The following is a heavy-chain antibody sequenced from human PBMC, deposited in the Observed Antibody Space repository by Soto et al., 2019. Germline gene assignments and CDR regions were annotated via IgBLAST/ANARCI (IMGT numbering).Heavy chain of an antibody. CDR2: IDPSDSYT. J-gene: IGHJ6*02. V-gene: IGHV5-10-1*01. Sequence: GESLKISCKGSGFSFTNYWIGWVRQMPGKGLEWMGRIDPSDSYTNYSPSFQGHVTISADKSISTAYLQWSSLKASDTAMYYCARTAAAGKYYYGVDVWGQGTTVTVSS. D-gene: IGHD6-13*01. CDR3: ARTAAAGKYYYGVDV. CDR1: GFSFTNYW.